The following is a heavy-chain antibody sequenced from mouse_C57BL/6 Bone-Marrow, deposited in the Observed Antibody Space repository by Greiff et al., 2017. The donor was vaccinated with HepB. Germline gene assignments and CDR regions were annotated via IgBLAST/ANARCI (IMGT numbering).Heavy chain of an antibody. Sequence: EVKVVESGGGLVQPGGSMKLSCAASGFTFSDAWMDWVRQSPEKGLEWVAEIRNKANNHATYYAESVKGRFTISRDDSKSSVYLQMNSLRAEDTGIYYCTRGSYYGSSYDWYFDVWGTGTTVTVSS. CDR3: TRGSYYGSSYDWYFDV. D-gene: IGHD1-1*01. V-gene: IGHV6-6*01. CDR2: IRNKANNHAT. CDR1: GFTFSDAW. J-gene: IGHJ1*03.